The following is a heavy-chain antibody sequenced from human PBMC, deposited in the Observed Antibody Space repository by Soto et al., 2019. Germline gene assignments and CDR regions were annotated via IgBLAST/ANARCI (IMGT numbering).Heavy chain of an antibody. J-gene: IGHJ4*02. CDR3: ARDSGIYGDHFDY. V-gene: IGHV1-2*04. CDR2: INPNSGGT. D-gene: IGHD4-17*01. CDR1: GYTFTGYY. Sequence: QVQLVQSGAEVKKPGASVKVSCKASGYTFTGYYMHWVRQAPGQGLEWMGWINPNSGGTNYAQKFQCWVTMARDTSISTAYRELSRLRSDDTAVYYCARDSGIYGDHFDYWGQGTLVTVSS.